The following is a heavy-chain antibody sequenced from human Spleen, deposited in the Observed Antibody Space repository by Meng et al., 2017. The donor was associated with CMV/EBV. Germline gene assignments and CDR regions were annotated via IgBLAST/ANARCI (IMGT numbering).Heavy chain of an antibody. V-gene: IGHV2-5*02. CDR2: IYWDDDK. CDR1: GFSLSASGVG. D-gene: IGHD6-6*01. J-gene: IGHJ4*02. CDR3: ALALYSSSIDY. Sequence: QIHLKESGPTLVQPTQPLTPPCTFSGFSLSASGVGVGWIRQPPGKALEWLALIYWDDDKRYSPSLKSRLTITKDTSKNQVVLTMTNMDPVDTATYYCALALYSSSIDYWGQGTLVTVSS.